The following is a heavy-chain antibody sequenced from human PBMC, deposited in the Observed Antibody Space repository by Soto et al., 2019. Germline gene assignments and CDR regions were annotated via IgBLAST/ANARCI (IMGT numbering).Heavy chain of an antibody. CDR3: ARDSPLRGVVIPSGLAY. CDR1: GFTFSSYS. D-gene: IGHD3-3*01. V-gene: IGHV3-21*01. CDR2: ISSSSSYI. Sequence: GGSLRLSCAASGFTFSSYSMNWVRQAPGKGLEWVSSISSSSSYIYYADSVEGRFTISRDNAKNSLYLQVNSLRAEDTAVYYCARDSPLRGVVIPSGLAYWGQGTLVTVSS. J-gene: IGHJ4*02.